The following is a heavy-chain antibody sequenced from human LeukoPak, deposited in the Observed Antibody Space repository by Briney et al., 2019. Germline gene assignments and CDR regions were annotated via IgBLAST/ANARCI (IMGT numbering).Heavy chain of an antibody. CDR2: IIPIFGTA. Sequence: PVKVSCKASGGTFSSYAISWVRQAPGQGLEWMGGIIPIFGTANYAQKFQGRVTITADKSTSTAYMELSSLRSEDTAVYYCARSGYYYDSSGSPYYFDYWGQGTLVTVSS. CDR1: GGTFSSYA. V-gene: IGHV1-69*06. J-gene: IGHJ4*02. CDR3: ARSGYYYDSSGSPYYFDY. D-gene: IGHD3-22*01.